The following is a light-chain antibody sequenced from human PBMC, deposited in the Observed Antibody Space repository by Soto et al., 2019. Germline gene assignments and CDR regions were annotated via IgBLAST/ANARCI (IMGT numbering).Light chain of an antibody. J-gene: IGLJ1*01. CDR1: SGHSSYA. Sequence: QLVLTQSPSASASLGASVKLTCTLSSGHSSYAIAWHQQQPENGPRYLMKLNSDGSHSKGDGIPDRFSGSSSGAERYLTIASLQSEDEAYYYCQTWCTGIHYVFGTGTKLTVL. CDR2: LNSDGSH. CDR3: QTWCTGIHYV. V-gene: IGLV4-69*01.